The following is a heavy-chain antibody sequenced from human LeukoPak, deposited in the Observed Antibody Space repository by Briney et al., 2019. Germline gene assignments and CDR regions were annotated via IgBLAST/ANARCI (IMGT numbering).Heavy chain of an antibody. CDR3: AKMAGIEYGEYYFDS. J-gene: IGHJ4*02. V-gene: IGHV3-23*01. Sequence: GGSLRLSCTASGFPFRNFAMSWVSQAHGKGLEWVSVLGGTGYDIFYADSVKGRLTISRDNSKNTLYLQMNSLRAEDTAVYFCAKMAGIEYGEYYFDSWGQGTLFTVSS. CDR1: GFPFRNFA. CDR2: LGGTGYDI. D-gene: IGHD6-6*01.